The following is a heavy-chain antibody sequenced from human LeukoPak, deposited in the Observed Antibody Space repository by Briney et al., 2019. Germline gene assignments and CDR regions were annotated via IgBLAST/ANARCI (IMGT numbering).Heavy chain of an antibody. CDR2: IYYSGST. CDR1: GGSISSYY. J-gene: IGHJ4*02. Sequence: SETLSLTCTVSGGSISSYYWSWIRQPPGKGLEWIGYIYYSGSTNYNPSLKSRVTISVDTSKNQFFLKLSSVTAADTAVYYCARSDRAKLTIFGVVIIQGTTGFDYWGQGTLVTVSS. V-gene: IGHV4-59*12. CDR3: ARSDRAKLTIFGVVIIQGTTGFDY. D-gene: IGHD3-3*01.